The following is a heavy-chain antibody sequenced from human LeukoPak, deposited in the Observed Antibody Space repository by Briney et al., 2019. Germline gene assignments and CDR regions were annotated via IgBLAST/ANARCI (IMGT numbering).Heavy chain of an antibody. CDR1: GYTFISYY. CDR3: AKGGRDYGDSSGTD. Sequence: ASVKVSCKASGYTFISYYMHWVRQAPGQGLEWMGIINPSGGSTTYAQMLQGRVILTRDTSTRTVYMELYSLRSEDTAVYYCAKGGRDYGDSSGTDWGQGTLVTVSS. D-gene: IGHD4-23*01. CDR2: INPSGGST. V-gene: IGHV1-46*01. J-gene: IGHJ4*02.